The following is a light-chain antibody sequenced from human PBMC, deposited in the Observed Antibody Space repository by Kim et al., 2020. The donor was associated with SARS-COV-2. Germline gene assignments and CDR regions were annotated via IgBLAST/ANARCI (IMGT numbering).Light chain of an antibody. Sequence: SPGQRATLSCRARQSVSSNSVDCCQRKPGQAPRTSIYGAPGRGTGIPDRFSGSGSGTDFTLTSSRLEPEDFAVYDCQQYGSSPYSFGQGTKLEI. J-gene: IGKJ2*01. CDR1: QSVSSNS. V-gene: IGKV3-20*01. CDR2: GAP. CDR3: QQYGSSPYS.